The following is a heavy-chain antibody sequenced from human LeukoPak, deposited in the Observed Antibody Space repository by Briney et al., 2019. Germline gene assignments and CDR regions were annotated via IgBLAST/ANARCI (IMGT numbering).Heavy chain of an antibody. CDR2: ISYDGSNK. CDR1: GFTFSSYA. Sequence: GGSLRLSCAASGFTFSSYAMHWVRQAPGKGLEWVAVISYDGSNKYYADSVKGRFTISRDNSKNTLYLQMNSLRAEDTAVYYCARGRDGYESTYYFDYWGQGTLSPSPQ. J-gene: IGHJ4*02. V-gene: IGHV3-30-3*01. D-gene: IGHD5-24*01. CDR3: ARGRDGYESTYYFDY.